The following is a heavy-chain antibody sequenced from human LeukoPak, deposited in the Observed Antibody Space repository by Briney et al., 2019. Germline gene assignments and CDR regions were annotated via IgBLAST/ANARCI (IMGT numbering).Heavy chain of an antibody. J-gene: IGHJ4*02. CDR2: ISSSSSTI. Sequence: GGSLRLSCAASGFTFSSYSMNWVRQAPGKGLEWVSYISSSSSTIYYADSVKGRFTISRDNAKNSLYLQMNSLRAEDTAVYYCARDSDGTDVWGQGTLSPSPQ. CDR1: GFTFSSYS. D-gene: IGHD3-10*01. V-gene: IGHV3-48*01. CDR3: ARDSDGTDV.